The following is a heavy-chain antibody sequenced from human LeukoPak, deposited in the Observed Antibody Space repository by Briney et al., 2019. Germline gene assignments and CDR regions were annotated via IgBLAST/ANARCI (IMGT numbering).Heavy chain of an antibody. Sequence: AGGSLRLSCAASGFTFSSYWMHWVRQAPGKGLVWVSRINSDGSSTSYADSVKGRFTISRDNAKNTPYLQINSLRAEDTAVYYCARSARYCSGGSCYGGYCYYMDVWGKGTTVTVSS. V-gene: IGHV3-74*01. CDR1: GFTFSSYW. CDR2: INSDGSST. CDR3: ARSARYCSGGSCYGGYCYYMDV. J-gene: IGHJ6*03. D-gene: IGHD2-15*01.